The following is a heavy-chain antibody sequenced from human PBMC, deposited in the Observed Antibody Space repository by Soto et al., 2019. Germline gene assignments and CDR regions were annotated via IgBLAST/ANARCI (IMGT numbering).Heavy chain of an antibody. Sequence: QVQLVESGGGVVQPGRSLRLSCAASGFTFSPYGMHWVRQAPGKGLEWVAVISYEGSVQYYADSVRGRFTISRDNSKNTLYLQLNSLRPEDTAVYYCAKEALPNPMVYWYLDLWGRGTLVTVSS. V-gene: IGHV3-30*18. CDR2: ISYEGSVQ. CDR3: AKEALPNPMVYWYLDL. D-gene: IGHD3-10*01. CDR1: GFTFSPYG. J-gene: IGHJ2*01.